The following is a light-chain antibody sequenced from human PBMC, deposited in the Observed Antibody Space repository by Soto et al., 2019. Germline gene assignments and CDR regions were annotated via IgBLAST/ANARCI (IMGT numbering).Light chain of an antibody. CDR2: GAS. V-gene: IGKV1-39*01. Sequence: DIQMTQSPSFLSASVGDRVTITCRASQSIGKHLNWYQQKPGKAPKFLIYGASTLQSGVPSRFTGSGSGTDFTLTVNSLQAEDFATYHCQQSYTSPTTFGQGTRLEI. CDR1: QSIGKH. CDR3: QQSYTSPTT. J-gene: IGKJ5*01.